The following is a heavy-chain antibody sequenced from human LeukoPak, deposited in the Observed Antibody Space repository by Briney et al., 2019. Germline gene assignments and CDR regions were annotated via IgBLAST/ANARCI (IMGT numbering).Heavy chain of an antibody. J-gene: IGHJ5*02. CDR3: ARDSHRGCSSTSCYFAWFDP. Sequence: SVKVSCKASGGTFSSYAISWVRQAPGQRLEWMGKIIPILGIANYAQKFQGRVTITADKSTSTAYMELSSLGSEDTAVYYCARDSHRGCSSTSCYFAWFDPWGQGTLVTVSS. CDR2: IIPILGIA. D-gene: IGHD2-2*01. V-gene: IGHV1-69*04. CDR1: GGTFSSYA.